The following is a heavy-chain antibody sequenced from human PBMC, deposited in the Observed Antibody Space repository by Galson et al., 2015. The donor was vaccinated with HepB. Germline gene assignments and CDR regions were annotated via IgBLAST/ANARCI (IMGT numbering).Heavy chain of an antibody. CDR1: GFTFSSYA. J-gene: IGHJ4*02. CDR3: AKSVGVTGVLDY. V-gene: IGHV3-23*01. CDR2: ISGSGGST. D-gene: IGHD2-21*02. Sequence: SLRLSCAASGFTFSSYAMTWVRQAPGKGLEWVSAISGSGGSTYYADSVKGRFTISRDNSKNTLYLQMNSLRAEDTAVYYCAKSVGVTGVLDYWGQGTLVTVSS.